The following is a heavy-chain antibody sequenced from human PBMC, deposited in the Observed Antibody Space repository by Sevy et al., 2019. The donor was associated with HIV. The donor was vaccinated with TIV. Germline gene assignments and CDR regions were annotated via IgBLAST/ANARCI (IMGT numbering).Heavy chain of an antibody. V-gene: IGHV5-51*01. Sequence: GEAPKISCKGSGYSFTSYWIGWVRQISGKGLEWMGIIYPGDSDTRYSPSFQGQVTISADKSISTAYLQWSGLKASDTAMYYCASSYSSSSPQYYYYGMDVWGQGTTVTVSS. J-gene: IGHJ6*02. CDR2: IYPGDSDT. D-gene: IGHD6-6*01. CDR1: GYSFTSYW. CDR3: ASSYSSSSPQYYYYGMDV.